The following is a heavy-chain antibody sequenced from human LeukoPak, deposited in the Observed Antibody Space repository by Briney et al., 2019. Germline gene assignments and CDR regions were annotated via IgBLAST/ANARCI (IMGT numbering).Heavy chain of an antibody. J-gene: IGHJ4*02. Sequence: GGSLRLSCAASGFTFSSYAMHWVRQAPGKGLEWVAVISYDGSNKYYADSVKGRFTISRDNSKNTLYLQMNSLRAEGTAVYYCAGARVVGTGVGVMNYWGQGTLVTVSS. CDR3: AGARVVGTGVGVMNY. V-gene: IGHV3-30-3*01. D-gene: IGHD4-23*01. CDR1: GFTFSSYA. CDR2: ISYDGSNK.